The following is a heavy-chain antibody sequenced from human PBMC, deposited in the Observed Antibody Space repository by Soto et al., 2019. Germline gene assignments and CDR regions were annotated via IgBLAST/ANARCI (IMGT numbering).Heavy chain of an antibody. Sequence: QVQLVESGGGLVQPGGSLRLSCAASGFTFSDYYMSWIRQAPGKGLEWVSYISSSGSTIYYADSVKGRFTISRDNAKNSLYLQMNSLRAEDTAVYYCARDHNYYDSSGYYLTYYYYYGMDVWGQGTTVTVSS. D-gene: IGHD3-22*01. CDR1: GFTFSDYY. CDR2: ISSSGSTI. J-gene: IGHJ6*02. V-gene: IGHV3-11*01. CDR3: ARDHNYYDSSGYYLTYYYYYGMDV.